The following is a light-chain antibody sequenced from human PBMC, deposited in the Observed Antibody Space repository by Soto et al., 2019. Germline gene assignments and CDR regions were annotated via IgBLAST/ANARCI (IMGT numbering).Light chain of an antibody. CDR1: SSDVGGYNS. CDR3: TSYTSSSNTV. J-gene: IGLJ1*01. V-gene: IGLV2-14*01. CDR2: DVT. Sequence: QSALTQPASVSGSPGQSITISCTGTSSDVGGYNSVSWYRQYPGKAPKLIIFDVTDRPSGISTRFSGSKSGNTASLTISGLQAEDEAVFYCTSYTSSSNTVCGTGTKLTVL.